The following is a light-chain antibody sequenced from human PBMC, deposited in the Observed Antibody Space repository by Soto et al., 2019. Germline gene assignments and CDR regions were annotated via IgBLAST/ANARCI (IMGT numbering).Light chain of an antibody. V-gene: IGKV1-39*01. CDR2: AAS. Sequence: DIQMTQSPSSLSASVGDTVTITCRASQTISNYLNWYQQKPGKAPKVLISAASNLQSGVPSRFSGSGSGTDFALTITSLQPEDFATYYCQQSYTTPRTFGQGTRVEI. CDR1: QTISNY. J-gene: IGKJ1*01. CDR3: QQSYTTPRT.